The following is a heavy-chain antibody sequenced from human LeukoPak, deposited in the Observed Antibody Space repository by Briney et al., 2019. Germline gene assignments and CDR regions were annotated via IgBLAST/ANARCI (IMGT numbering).Heavy chain of an antibody. CDR1: GGPISSGNYY. Sequence: PSETLSLTCTVSGGPISSGNYYWSWIRQPAGKGLEWIGRIYTSGNTNYNPSLKSRLTISVDTSKNQFSLKLSSVTAADTAVYYCARLLLYEGSGYYYFDSWGQGTLVTVSS. CDR2: IYTSGNT. CDR3: ARLLLYEGSGYYYFDS. D-gene: IGHD3-22*01. J-gene: IGHJ4*02. V-gene: IGHV4-61*02.